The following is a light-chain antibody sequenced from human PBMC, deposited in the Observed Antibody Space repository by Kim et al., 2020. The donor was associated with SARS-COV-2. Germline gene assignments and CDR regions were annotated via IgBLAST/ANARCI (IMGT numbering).Light chain of an antibody. CDR1: QSISSH. J-gene: IGKJ3*01. Sequence: DIQMTQSPSTLSASVGDRVTITCRTTQSISSHLNWYQQKPGRAPKLLISAASTLQGGVPSRFSGSGSGTHFTLTISSLQTEDFATHFCQQRYITPFTFGPGTKLEI. V-gene: IGKV1-39*01. CDR2: AAS. CDR3: QQRYITPFT.